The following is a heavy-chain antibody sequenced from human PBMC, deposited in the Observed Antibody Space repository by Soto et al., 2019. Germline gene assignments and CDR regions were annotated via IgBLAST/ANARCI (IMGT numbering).Heavy chain of an antibody. CDR1: GGSFSGYY. CDR2: INHSGST. D-gene: IGHD5-12*01. CDR3: ARVSYSGYVWAFDY. V-gene: IGHV4-34*01. J-gene: IGHJ4*02. Sequence: QVQLQQWGAGLLKPSETLSLTCAVYGGSFSGYYWSWIRQPPGKGLEWIGEINHSGSTNYNLSLKSRVTISVDTSKNQFSLKLSSVTAADTAVYYCARVSYSGYVWAFDYWGQGTLVTVSS.